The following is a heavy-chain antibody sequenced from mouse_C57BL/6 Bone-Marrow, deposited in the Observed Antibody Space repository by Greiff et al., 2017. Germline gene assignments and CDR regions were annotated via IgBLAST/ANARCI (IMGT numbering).Heavy chain of an antibody. Sequence: EVMLLESGGGLVKPGGSLKLSCAASGFTFSSYAMSWVRQTPEPRLELVATISDGGSYTYYPDNVKGRFTISRDTAQNNLYLQMSHLKSEDTAMYYCARYSHFDYWGQGTTLTVSS. CDR3: ARYSHFDY. CDR1: GFTFSSYA. D-gene: IGHD2-12*01. CDR2: ISDGGSYT. J-gene: IGHJ2*01. V-gene: IGHV5-4*03.